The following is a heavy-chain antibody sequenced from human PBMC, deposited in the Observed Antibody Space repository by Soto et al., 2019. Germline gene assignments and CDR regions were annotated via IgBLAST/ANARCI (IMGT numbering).Heavy chain of an antibody. CDR1: GGPVISGVFS. J-gene: IGHJ6*03. V-gene: IGHV4-30-2*01. CDR3: ASGLHSHLLAV. Sequence: TLSLTCAVSGGPVISGVFSWSWIRPPPGQGLEWIGYVSDSGSPYDSASLRSRVTISLDKCTDQIPPHTPSVTPADTAVYSCASGLHSHLLAVWGKGSMVPVPS. D-gene: IGHD2-15*01. CDR2: VSDSGSP.